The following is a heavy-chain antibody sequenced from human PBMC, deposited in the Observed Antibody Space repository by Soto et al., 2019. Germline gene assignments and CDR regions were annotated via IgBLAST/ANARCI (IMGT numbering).Heavy chain of an antibody. D-gene: IGHD4-17*01. Sequence: QAQLVQSGAEVKEPGASVKVSCKASGYSFTTSGITCVRQAPGQGLEWMGWISTYNGNTNYAQKLQDRVTLTTYTSTSTAYMELRSLRSDDTAVYYCARRLYGDYDYWGQGTLVTVSS. V-gene: IGHV1-18*01. J-gene: IGHJ4*02. CDR1: GYSFTTSG. CDR2: ISTYNGNT. CDR3: ARRLYGDYDY.